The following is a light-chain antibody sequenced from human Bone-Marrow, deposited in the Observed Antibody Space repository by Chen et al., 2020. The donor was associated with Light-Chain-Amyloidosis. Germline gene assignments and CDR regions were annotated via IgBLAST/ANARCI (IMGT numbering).Light chain of an antibody. V-gene: IGLV6-57*01. CDR2: EDD. J-gene: IGLJ3*02. CDR1: SGSIATNY. Sequence: NFMLTQPHSVSESPGKTVIISCTSSSGSIATNYVQWYQQRPGSSPTTVIYEDDQRPSGVPDRFSGYIDRSSNSASLTSSGLKTEDEADYYCQSYQGSGQGVFGGGTKLTVL. CDR3: QSYQGSGQGV.